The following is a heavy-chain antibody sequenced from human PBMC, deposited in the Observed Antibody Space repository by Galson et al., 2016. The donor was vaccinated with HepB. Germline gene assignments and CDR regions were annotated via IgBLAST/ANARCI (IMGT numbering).Heavy chain of an antibody. CDR3: ACPTGGNWTDY. D-gene: IGHD1-1*01. Sequence: SLRLSCAVSDFSVSVSYMSWVRQAPGKGLEWVSVLYRGGYTNYADSVKGRFTISRDNSKNTLYLQMNSLRVEDTAVYYCACPTGGNWTDYWGQGTLVTVSS. V-gene: IGHV3-53*01. CDR2: LYRGGYT. J-gene: IGHJ4*02. CDR1: DFSVSVSY.